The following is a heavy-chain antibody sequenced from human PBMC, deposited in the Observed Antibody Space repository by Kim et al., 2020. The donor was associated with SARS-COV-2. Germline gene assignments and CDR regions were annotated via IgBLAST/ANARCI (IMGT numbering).Heavy chain of an antibody. V-gene: IGHV4-4*02. CDR1: GGSINTNNW. D-gene: IGHD6-13*01. Sequence: SETLSLTCTVSGGSINTNNWWSWIRQTPGKGLEWIGEIYHGGGTNYNPSLKSRVTISVDKSKNQFSLKLSSVTAADTAVYYCARTPSGAAAPFDSWGQGSLVTVSS. J-gene: IGHJ4*02. CDR3: ARTPSGAAAPFDS. CDR2: IYHGGGT.